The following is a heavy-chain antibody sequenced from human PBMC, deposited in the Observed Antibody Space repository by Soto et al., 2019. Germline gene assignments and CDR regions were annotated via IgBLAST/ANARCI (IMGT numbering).Heavy chain of an antibody. D-gene: IGHD5-12*01. V-gene: IGHV1-46*01. CDR1: GYTFIDYF. J-gene: IGHJ4*02. Sequence: QVQLVQSGAEVKKPGASVKLSCKASGYTFIDYFLHWVRQAPGQGLEWMGMINPGGGRPTYTQRFQGRVTMTRDTSTSTIYMELNTLTSEDTAVYYCARVEGGYDFGGFDYWGQGTLVTVSS. CDR3: ARVEGGYDFGGFDY. CDR2: INPGGGRP.